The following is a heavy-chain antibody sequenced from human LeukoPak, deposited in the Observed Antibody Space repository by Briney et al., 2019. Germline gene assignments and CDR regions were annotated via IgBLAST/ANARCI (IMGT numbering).Heavy chain of an antibody. CDR3: ARDKSASSEINYYMDV. J-gene: IGHJ6*03. CDR1: GYTFTGYY. Sequence: ASVKASCKASGYTFTGYYMHWVRQAPGQGLEWMGWINPNSGGTNYAQKFQGRVTMTRDTSISTAYMELSRLRSDDTAVYYCARDKSASSEINYYMDVWGKGTTVTVSS. D-gene: IGHD6-25*01. CDR2: INPNSGGT. V-gene: IGHV1-2*02.